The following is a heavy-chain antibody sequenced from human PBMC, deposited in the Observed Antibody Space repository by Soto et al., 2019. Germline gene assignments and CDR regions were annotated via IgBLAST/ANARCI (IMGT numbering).Heavy chain of an antibody. CDR2: VYYSGSS. D-gene: IGHD2-2*01. CDR1: GYSISGGASF. V-gene: IGHV4-31*03. CDR3: AKLSCTSSTCYFPGWFDP. J-gene: IGHJ5*02. Sequence: LTCTVSGYSISGGASFWSWIRQPPGKGLEWIANVYYSGSSYYNPSLKSRLTISVDTTKNQFSLQLKSMTAADTAVYYCAKLSCTSSTCYFPGWFDPWGQGTLVTVSS.